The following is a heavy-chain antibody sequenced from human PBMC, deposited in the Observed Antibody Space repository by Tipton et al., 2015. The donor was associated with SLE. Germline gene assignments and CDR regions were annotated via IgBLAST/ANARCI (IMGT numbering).Heavy chain of an antibody. CDR2: IYSSGSV. CDR1: GFTFSHYG. D-gene: IGHD4-17*01. Sequence: SLRLSCAASGFTFSHYGMAWVRLAPGKGLEWVSFIYSSGSVYYADSVRGRFTISKDDSKNTLFLQMNSLRDADTAVYYCAKPPHDYGTYTSWSFDLWGRGTRVTVSS. V-gene: IGHV3-23*03. J-gene: IGHJ2*01. CDR3: AKPPHDYGTYTSWSFDL.